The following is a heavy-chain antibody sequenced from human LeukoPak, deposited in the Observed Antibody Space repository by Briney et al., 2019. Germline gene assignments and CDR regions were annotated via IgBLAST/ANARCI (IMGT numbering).Heavy chain of an antibody. CDR1: GFTFSSYS. D-gene: IGHD5-24*01. CDR2: ISSSSSYI. J-gene: IGHJ4*02. Sequence: GGSLRLSCAASGFTFSSYSMNWVRQAAGKGLEWVSSISSSSSYIYYADSVKGRFTISRDNAKNSLYLQMNSLRAEDTAVYYCARAAGEMATIRYWGQGTLVTVSS. CDR3: ARAAGEMATIRY. V-gene: IGHV3-21*01.